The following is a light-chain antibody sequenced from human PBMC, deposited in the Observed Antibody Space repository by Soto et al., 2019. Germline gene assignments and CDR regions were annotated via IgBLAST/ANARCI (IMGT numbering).Light chain of an antibody. CDR2: DTS. Sequence: DNVLTQSPGTLSLSPGERATLSCRASQSLSTHVAWYQQKPGQAPRLLIYDTSKRATGVATRFSGSGSGTDFTLTISSLEPEDFAVYFCQQYNNLPPDTFGQGTKLEIK. J-gene: IGKJ2*01. CDR3: QQYNNLPPDT. V-gene: IGKV3-11*01. CDR1: QSLSTH.